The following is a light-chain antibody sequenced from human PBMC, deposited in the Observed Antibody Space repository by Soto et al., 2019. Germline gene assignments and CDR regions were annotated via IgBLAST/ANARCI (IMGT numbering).Light chain of an antibody. CDR3: QQYGSSPPMYT. CDR1: QSVSSSY. J-gene: IGKJ2*01. CDR2: GAS. V-gene: IGKV3-20*01. Sequence: EIVLTQSPGTLSLSQGERATRYCRASQSVSSSYLAWYQQKPGQAPRLLIYGASSRSTGIPDRFSGSGSGTDFTLTISRREPEDFAVYYCQQYGSSPPMYTFGHGTKLEIK.